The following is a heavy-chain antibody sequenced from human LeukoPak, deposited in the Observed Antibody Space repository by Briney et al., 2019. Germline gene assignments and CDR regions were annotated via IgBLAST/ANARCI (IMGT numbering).Heavy chain of an antibody. CDR3: ARDRSSTGSLYYYYYMDV. V-gene: IGHV4-4*07. D-gene: IGHD4-17*01. CDR1: GDSISNYY. CDR2: IYTSGST. J-gene: IGHJ6*03. Sequence: PSETLSLTCTVSGDSISNYYWSWIRQPAGKGLEWIGRIYTSGSTNYNPSLKSRVTISVDTSKNQFSLKLSSVTAADTAVYYCARDRSSTGSLYYYYYMDVWGKGTTVTVSS.